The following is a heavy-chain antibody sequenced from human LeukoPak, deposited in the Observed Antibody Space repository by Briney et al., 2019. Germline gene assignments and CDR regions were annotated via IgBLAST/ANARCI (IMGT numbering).Heavy chain of an antibody. CDR1: GGSISTYY. Sequence: PSETLSLTCTVSGGSISTYYWSWIRQPPGKGLEWIGYIYHSGSTNYNPSLKSRITISVDTSQNQFSLKLSSVTAADTAVYYCARTRSGKRGPFDNWGQGTLVTVSS. CDR2: IYHSGST. V-gene: IGHV4-59*12. J-gene: IGHJ4*02. CDR3: ARTRSGKRGPFDN. D-gene: IGHD3-3*01.